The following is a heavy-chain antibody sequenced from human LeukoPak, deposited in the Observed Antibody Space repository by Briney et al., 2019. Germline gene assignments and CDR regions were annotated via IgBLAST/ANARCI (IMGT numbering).Heavy chain of an antibody. J-gene: IGHJ4*02. V-gene: IGHV1-46*01. CDR3: ARTAGRTFDY. D-gene: IGHD6-6*01. Sequence: EASVTVSCKASGYTFTSYFMHWVRQAPGQGLEWMGIINPSGGSASYAQKFQGRVTMTRDTSTSTVYMELSSLRSEDTAVYYCARTAGRTFDYWGQGTLDTVSS. CDR2: INPSGGSA. CDR1: GYTFTSYF.